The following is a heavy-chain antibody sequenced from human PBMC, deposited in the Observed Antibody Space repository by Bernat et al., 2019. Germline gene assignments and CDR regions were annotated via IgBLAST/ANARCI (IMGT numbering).Heavy chain of an antibody. CDR3: AKGYGLFDY. D-gene: IGHD4-17*01. Sequence: EVQLLDSGGGLVQRGGSLRLSCAASGFTFSSHAMTWVRQPPGKGLEWVSTISGNDGSTYYADSVKGRFSISRDNSKNTLYLQMNSLRAEDTAVYYCAKGYGLFDYWGQGTLATVSS. V-gene: IGHV3-23*01. J-gene: IGHJ4*02. CDR1: GFTFSSHA. CDR2: ISGNDGST.